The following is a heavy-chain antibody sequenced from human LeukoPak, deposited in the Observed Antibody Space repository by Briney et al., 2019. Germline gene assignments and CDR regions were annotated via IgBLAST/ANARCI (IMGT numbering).Heavy chain of an antibody. CDR2: INHSRST. Sequence: PSETLSLTCAVYGGSFSGYYWSWIRQPPGKGLEWIGEINHSRSTNYNPSLKSRVTISVDTSKNQFSLKLSSVTAADTAVYYCARDSVDTAMVMDYWGQGTLVTVSS. CDR3: ARDSVDTAMVMDY. J-gene: IGHJ4*02. CDR1: GGSFSGYY. V-gene: IGHV4-34*01. D-gene: IGHD5-18*01.